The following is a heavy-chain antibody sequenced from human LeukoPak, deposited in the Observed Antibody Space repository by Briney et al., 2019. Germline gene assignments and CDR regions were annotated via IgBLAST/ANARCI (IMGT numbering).Heavy chain of an antibody. V-gene: IGHV1-18*01. J-gene: IGHJ3*02. CDR3: ARDLHSSGYYRSDAFDI. CDR1: GGTFSNYA. D-gene: IGHD3-22*01. Sequence: ASVKVSCKASGGTFSNYAISWVRQAPGQGLEWMGWISGYNGDTNYAQKLQGRVTMTTDTSTTTAYMELWSLRSDDTAVYYCARDLHSSGYYRSDAFDIWGQGTMVTVSS. CDR2: ISGYNGDT.